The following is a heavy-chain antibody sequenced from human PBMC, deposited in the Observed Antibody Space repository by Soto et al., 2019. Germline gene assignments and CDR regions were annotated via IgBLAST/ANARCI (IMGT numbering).Heavy chain of an antibody. CDR1: GFTFSNAW. V-gene: IGHV3-15*01. CDR2: IKSKTDGGTT. D-gene: IGHD6-13*01. J-gene: IGHJ3*02. CDR3: TTESRIAAPSVAFDI. Sequence: GESLKISCAASGFTFSNAWMSWVRQAPGKGLEWVGRIKSKTDGGTTDYAAPVKGRFTISRDDSKNTLYLQMNSLKTEDTAVYYCTTESRIAAPSVAFDIWGQGTMVTVSS.